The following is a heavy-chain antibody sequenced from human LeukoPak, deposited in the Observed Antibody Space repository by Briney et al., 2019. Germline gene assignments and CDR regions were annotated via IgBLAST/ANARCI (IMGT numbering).Heavy chain of an antibody. J-gene: IGHJ4*02. CDR2: IYYSGST. CDR1: GGSISSYY. D-gene: IGHD2-15*01. Sequence: SETLSLTCTVSGGSISSYYWSWIRQPPGKGLEWIGYIYYSGSTNYNPSLKSRVTISADTSKNQFSLKLSSVTAADTAVYYCARVKCGGSCYSVYFDYWGQGTLVTVSS. CDR3: ARVKCGGSCYSVYFDY. V-gene: IGHV4-59*01.